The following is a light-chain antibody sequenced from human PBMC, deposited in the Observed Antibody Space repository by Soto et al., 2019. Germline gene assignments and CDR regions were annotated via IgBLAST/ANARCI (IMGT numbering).Light chain of an antibody. V-gene: IGKV2-30*01. J-gene: IGKJ1*01. CDR2: KVS. CDR1: QSLLYSDGNTF. Sequence: DVVMTQSPLSLPVTPGQPASISCRSSQSLLYSDGNTFSSWSQQRPGQSPRRLIYKVSNRDSGVPDRFSGSGSGTDFTLKISGVEAEDVGLYYCMQGTHWPHTFGQGTKVEIK. CDR3: MQGTHWPHT.